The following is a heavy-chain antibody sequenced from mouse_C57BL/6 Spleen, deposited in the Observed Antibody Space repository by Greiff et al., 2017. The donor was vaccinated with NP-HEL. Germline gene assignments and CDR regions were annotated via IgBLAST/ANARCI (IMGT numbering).Heavy chain of an antibody. D-gene: IGHD1-1*01. V-gene: IGHV1-50*01. CDR3: ARGGYGSSYGGFAY. CDR1: GYTFTSYW. CDR2: IDPSDSYT. J-gene: IGHJ3*01. Sequence: KESCKASGYTFTSYWMQWVKQRPGQGLEWIGEIDPSDSYTNYNQKFKGKATLTVDTSSSTAYMQLSSLTSEDSAVYYCARGGYGSSYGGFAYWGQGTLVTVSA.